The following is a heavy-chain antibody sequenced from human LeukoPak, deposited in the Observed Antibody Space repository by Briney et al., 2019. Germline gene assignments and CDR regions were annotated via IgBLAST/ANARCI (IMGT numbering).Heavy chain of an antibody. D-gene: IGHD1-1*01. V-gene: IGHV3-23*01. J-gene: IGHJ4*02. CDR3: AREGGVQLERPSTSSDY. Sequence: GGSLRLSCAASGFTFSSYAMSWVRQAPGKGLEWVSGISGSGGNTYYADSVKGRFTISRDNSKNTLYLQMNSLRAEDTAVYYCAREGGVQLERPSTSSDYWGQGALVTVSS. CDR1: GFTFSSYA. CDR2: ISGSGGNT.